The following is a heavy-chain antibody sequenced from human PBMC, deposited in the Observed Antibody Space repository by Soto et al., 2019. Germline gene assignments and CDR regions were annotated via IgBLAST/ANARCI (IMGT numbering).Heavy chain of an antibody. D-gene: IGHD2-8*01. CDR2: INHSGST. CDR1: GGSFSGYY. J-gene: IGHJ5*02. Sequence: SETLSLTCAVYGGSFSGYYWSWIRQPPGKGLEWIGEINHSGSTNYNPSLKSRVTISVDTSKNQFSLKLSSVTAADTAVYYCARVLMVYAIKGWFDPWAQGTLVTVSS. V-gene: IGHV4-34*01. CDR3: ARVLMVYAIKGWFDP.